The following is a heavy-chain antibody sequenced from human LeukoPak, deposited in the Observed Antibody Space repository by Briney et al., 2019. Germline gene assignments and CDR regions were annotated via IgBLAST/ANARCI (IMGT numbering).Heavy chain of an antibody. CDR3: AKVGTMTSRGSDL. CDR2: ISYDGSNK. D-gene: IGHD3-22*01. J-gene: IGHJ2*01. V-gene: IGHV3-30*18. CDR1: GFTFSSYG. Sequence: GRSLRLSCAASGFTFSSYGMHWVRQAAGKGLEWVAVISYDGSNKYYADSVKGRFTISRDNSKNTLYLQMNSLRAEDTAVYYCAKVGTMTSRGSDLWGRGTLVTVSS.